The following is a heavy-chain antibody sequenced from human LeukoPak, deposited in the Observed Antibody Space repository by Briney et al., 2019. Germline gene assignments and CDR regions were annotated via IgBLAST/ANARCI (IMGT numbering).Heavy chain of an antibody. D-gene: IGHD3-16*01. J-gene: IGHJ4*02. CDR3: ARHLGEVYYFDY. V-gene: IGHV4-59*08. CDR1: GDSISSYY. CDR2: IYYSGST. Sequence: SETLSLTCTVSGDSISSYYWSWIRQPPGKGLEWIGFIYYSGSTNHNPSLRSRVSISVDTSKNQFSLKLSSVTAADTAVYYCARHLGEVYYFDYWGQGTLVTVCS.